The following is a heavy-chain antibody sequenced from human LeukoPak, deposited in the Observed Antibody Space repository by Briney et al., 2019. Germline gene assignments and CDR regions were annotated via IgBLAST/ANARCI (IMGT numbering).Heavy chain of an antibody. CDR3: ARVTNVEMATILESYGMDV. Sequence: SVKVSCKASGGTFSSYAISWVRQAPGQGLEWMGRIIPILGIANYAQKFQGRVTITADKSTSTAYMELSSLRSEDTAVYYCARVTNVEMATILESYGMDVWGQGTRSPSP. CDR1: GGTFSSYA. CDR2: IIPILGIA. J-gene: IGHJ6*02. V-gene: IGHV1-69*04. D-gene: IGHD5-24*01.